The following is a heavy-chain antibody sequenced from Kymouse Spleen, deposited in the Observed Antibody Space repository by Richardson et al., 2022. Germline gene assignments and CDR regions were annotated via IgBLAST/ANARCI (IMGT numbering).Heavy chain of an antibody. J-gene: IGHJ6*02. D-gene: IGHD1-26*01. V-gene: IGHV4-61*01. CDR2: IYYSGST. CDR3: AREVGATTWDYYYGMDV. CDR1: GGSVSSGSYY. Sequence: QVQLQESGPGLVKPSETLSLTCTVSGGSVSSGSYYWSWIRQPPGKGLEWIGYIYYSGSTNYNPSLKSRVTISVDTSKNQFSLKLSSVTAADTAVYYCAREVGATTWDYYYGMDVWGQGTTVTVSS.